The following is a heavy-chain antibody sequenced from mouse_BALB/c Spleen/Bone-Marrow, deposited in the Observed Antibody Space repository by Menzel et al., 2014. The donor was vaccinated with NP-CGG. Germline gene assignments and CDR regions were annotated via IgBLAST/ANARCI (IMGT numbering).Heavy chain of an antibody. J-gene: IGHJ2*01. D-gene: IGHD2-1*01. Sequence: EVQLQESGPDLVKPGASVKISCKTSGYTFTEYTMHWVRQSHGKSLEWIGGINPNNGGTTYNQKFKGKATLTVDKSSSTAYMELRSLTSEVSAVYYCAALYGIVFDYWGQGTTLTVSS. V-gene: IGHV1-18*01. CDR2: INPNNGGT. CDR1: GYTFTEYT. CDR3: AALYGIVFDY.